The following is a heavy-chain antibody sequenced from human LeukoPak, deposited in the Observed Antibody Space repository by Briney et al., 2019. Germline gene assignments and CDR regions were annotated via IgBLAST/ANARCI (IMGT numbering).Heavy chain of an antibody. Sequence: SETLSLTCSVSGDSISSSSYYWGWIRQPPGKGLEWIGSVYYSGNTYSNPSLKSRVTISVDTSKNQFSLKLSSVTAADTAVYYCARLVGATLGFDYWGREPWSPSPQ. V-gene: IGHV4-39*07. D-gene: IGHD1-26*01. CDR2: VYYSGNT. J-gene: IGHJ4*02. CDR3: ARLVGATLGFDY. CDR1: GDSISSSSYY.